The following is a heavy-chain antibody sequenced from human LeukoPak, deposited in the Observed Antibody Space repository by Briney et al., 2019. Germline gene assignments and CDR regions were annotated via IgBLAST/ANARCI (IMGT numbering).Heavy chain of an antibody. D-gene: IGHD1-1*01. J-gene: IGHJ4*02. CDR2: ISGSGGST. CDR1: GFTFSSYA. V-gene: IGHV3-23*01. CDR3: AKDLVSYYNWNDGGSFDY. Sequence: PGGSLRLSCAASGFTFSSYAMSWVRQAPGKGLEWVSAISGSGGSTYYADSVKGRFTISRGNSKNTLYLQMNSLRAEDTAVYYCAKDLVSYYNWNDGGSFDYWGQGTLVTVSS.